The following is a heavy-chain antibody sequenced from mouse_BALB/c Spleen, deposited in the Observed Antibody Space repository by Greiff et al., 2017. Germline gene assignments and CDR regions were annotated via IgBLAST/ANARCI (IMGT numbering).Heavy chain of an antibody. CDR3: ATYYGSSYDWYFDV. CDR1: GFNIKDYY. D-gene: IGHD1-1*01. CDR2: IDPENGNT. Sequence: EVQRVESGAELVRPGALVKLSCKASGFNIKDYYMHWVKQRPEQGLEWIGWIDPENGNTIYDPKFQGKASITADTSSNTAYLQLSSLTSEDTAVYYCATYYGSSYDWYFDVWGAGTTVTVSS. J-gene: IGHJ1*01. V-gene: IGHV14-1*02.